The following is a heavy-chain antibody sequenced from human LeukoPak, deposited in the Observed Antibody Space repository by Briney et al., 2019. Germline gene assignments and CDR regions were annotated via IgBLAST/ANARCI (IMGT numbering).Heavy chain of an antibody. CDR2: ISYDGSNK. J-gene: IGHJ4*02. CDR3: AKDRYSGYDRLNFDY. D-gene: IGHD5-12*01. Sequence: PGGSLRLSCAASGFTFSSYGMHWVRQAPGKGLEWVAVISYDGSNKYYADSVKGRFTISRDNSKNTLYLQMNSLRAEDTAVYYCAKDRYSGYDRLNFDYWGQGTLVTVSS. CDR1: GFTFSSYG. V-gene: IGHV3-30*18.